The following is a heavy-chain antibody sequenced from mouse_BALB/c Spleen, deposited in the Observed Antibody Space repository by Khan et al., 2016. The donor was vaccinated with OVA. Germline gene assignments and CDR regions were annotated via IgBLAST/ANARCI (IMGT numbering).Heavy chain of an antibody. Sequence: QVQLKESGPGLVAPSQSLSITCTVSGFSLTSYGVPWVRQTPGKGLEWLGIIWAGGSTNYNSALMSRLSISKDNSKSQVFFKMNSLQTDDTAMYYCARNYENFVESFDVWGAWTTVTVSS. CDR3: ARNYENFVESFDV. CDR1: GFSLTSYG. J-gene: IGHJ1*01. V-gene: IGHV2-9*02. D-gene: IGHD2-4*01. CDR2: IWAGGST.